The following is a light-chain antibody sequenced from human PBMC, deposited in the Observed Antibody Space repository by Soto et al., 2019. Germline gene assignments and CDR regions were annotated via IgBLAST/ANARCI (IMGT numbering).Light chain of an antibody. Sequence: EIVMTQSPATLSVSPGERATLSCRASQSVSILLAWYQQKPGQAPRLLIYGASSRATGIPDRFSGSASGTDFTLTITRLAPEDFAVYFCQQYGSSPPTFSQGTKVDIK. CDR3: QQYGSSPPT. CDR2: GAS. CDR1: QSVSIL. J-gene: IGKJ1*01. V-gene: IGKV3-20*01.